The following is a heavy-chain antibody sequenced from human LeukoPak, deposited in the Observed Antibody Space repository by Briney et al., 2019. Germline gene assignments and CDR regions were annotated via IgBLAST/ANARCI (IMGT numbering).Heavy chain of an antibody. CDR2: IYSGGIT. V-gene: IGHV3-66*01. Sequence: PGGSLRLSCAAPGFTVSNNYMSWVRQAPGKGLEWVSVIYSGGITYYADSVKGRFTISRDNSNNTLHPQMHSLRAEDTAMYYCARRKGTSWSFDYWGQGTLVTVSS. CDR1: GFTVSNNY. D-gene: IGHD6-13*01. CDR3: ARRKGTSWSFDY. J-gene: IGHJ4*02.